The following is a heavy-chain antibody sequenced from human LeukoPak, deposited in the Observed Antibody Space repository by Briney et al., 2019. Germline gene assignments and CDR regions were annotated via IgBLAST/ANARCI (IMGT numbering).Heavy chain of an antibody. J-gene: IGHJ6*02. V-gene: IGHV1-3*01. CDR2: INAGNGNT. Sequence: GASVKVSCKASGYTFTSYAMHWVRQAPGQRLEWMGWINAGNGNTKYSQKFQGRVTITRDTSASTAYMELSSLRSEDTAVYYCARRLDIVVVPAAADSYGMDVWGQGTTVTVSS. D-gene: IGHD2-2*01. CDR3: ARRLDIVVVPAAADSYGMDV. CDR1: GYTFTSYA.